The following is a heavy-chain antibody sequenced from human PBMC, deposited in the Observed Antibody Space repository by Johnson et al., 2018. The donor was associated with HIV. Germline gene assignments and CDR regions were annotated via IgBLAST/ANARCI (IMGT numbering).Heavy chain of an antibody. J-gene: IGHJ3*02. CDR3: AKHPDAFDI. Sequence: QVQLVESGGGVVQPGRSLRLSCAASGFTFSSYGMHWVRQAPGKGLEWVAVISYDGSNKYYADSVKGRFTISSDNSKNTLYLQMNSRRAEDTAVYYCAKHPDAFDIWGQGTMVTVSS. CDR1: GFTFSSYG. V-gene: IGHV3-30*18. CDR2: ISYDGSNK.